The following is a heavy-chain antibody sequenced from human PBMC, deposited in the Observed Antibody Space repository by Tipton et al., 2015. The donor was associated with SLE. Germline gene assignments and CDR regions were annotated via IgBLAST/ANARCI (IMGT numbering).Heavy chain of an antibody. D-gene: IGHD6-19*01. V-gene: IGHV4-31*03. CDR2: IYYSGST. CDR1: GGSISSYY. J-gene: IGHJ4*02. CDR3: ARGMWQWLVEEGYYFDY. Sequence: TLSLTCTVSGGSISSYYWSWIRQHPGKGLEWIGYIYYSGSTYYNPPLKSRVTISVDTSKNQFSLKLSSVTAADTAVYYCARGMWQWLVEEGYYFDYWGQGTLVTVSS.